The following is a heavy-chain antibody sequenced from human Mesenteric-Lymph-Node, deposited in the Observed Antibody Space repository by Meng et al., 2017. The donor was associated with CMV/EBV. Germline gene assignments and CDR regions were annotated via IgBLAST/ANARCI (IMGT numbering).Heavy chain of an antibody. D-gene: IGHD3-22*01. CDR2: IDHTGST. CDR1: GGSVSSSSYY. V-gene: IGHV4-39*07. Sequence: SETLSLTCTVSGGSVSSSSYYWGWIRQPPGKGLEWIGEIDHTGSTNYNPSLKSRVTMSVDTSKNQFSLKLSSVTAADTAVYYCARELMVVDPHYFDYWGQGTLVTVSS. CDR3: ARELMVVDPHYFDY. J-gene: IGHJ4*02.